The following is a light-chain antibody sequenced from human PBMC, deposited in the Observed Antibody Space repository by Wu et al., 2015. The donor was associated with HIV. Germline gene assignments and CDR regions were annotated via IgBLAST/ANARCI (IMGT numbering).Light chain of an antibody. V-gene: IGKV3-11*01. Sequence: EIVLTQSPATLSLSPGERATLSCRASQSVSSYLAWYQQKLGQAPRLLIYATSNRATGIPARFSGSGSGTDFTLTISSLESEDSAVYYCQQRGAWPLTFGGGTRVEIK. CDR1: QSVSSY. CDR2: ATS. J-gene: IGKJ4*01. CDR3: QQRGAWPLT.